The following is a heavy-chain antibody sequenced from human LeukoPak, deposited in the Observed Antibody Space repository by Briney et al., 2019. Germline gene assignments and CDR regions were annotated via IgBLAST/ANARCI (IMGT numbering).Heavy chain of an antibody. CDR2: ISGSGGST. CDR3: AKDGPGGSYYGY. CDR1: GFTFSSYA. D-gene: IGHD2-15*01. J-gene: IGHJ4*02. Sequence: GGSLRLSCAASGFTFSSYAMSWVRQAPGKGLEWVSAISGSGGSTYYADSVKGRFTISRDNSKNTLYLQMNGLRAEDTAVYYGAKDGPGGSYYGYWGQGTRVTVSS. V-gene: IGHV3-23*01.